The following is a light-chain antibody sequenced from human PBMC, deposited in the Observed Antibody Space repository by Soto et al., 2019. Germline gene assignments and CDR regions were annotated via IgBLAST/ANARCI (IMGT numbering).Light chain of an antibody. V-gene: IGKV3-15*01. CDR2: GAS. J-gene: IGKJ5*01. Sequence: EIVMTQSPATLSVSPGERATLSCRASQSVSSNLAWYQQKPGQAPRLLIYGASTRATGLPARFSGSGSGTEFTLTISSLQSEDSGVYYCQQYNKWPAEITFGQGTRLEI. CDR3: QQYNKWPAEIT. CDR1: QSVSSN.